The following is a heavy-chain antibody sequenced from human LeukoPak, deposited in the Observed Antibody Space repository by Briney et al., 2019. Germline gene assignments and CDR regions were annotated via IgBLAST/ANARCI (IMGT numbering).Heavy chain of an antibody. CDR1: GFSFSNYG. CDR2: ISYDGSNK. J-gene: IGHJ4*02. CDR3: ANLPL. Sequence: PGRSLRLSCATSGFSFSNYGMHWVRQVPGKGLEWVAVISYDGSNKYYADSVKGRFTISRDNSKNTLYLQMNSLRPEDAAVYYCANLPLWGQGTLVTVSS. V-gene: IGHV3-30*18.